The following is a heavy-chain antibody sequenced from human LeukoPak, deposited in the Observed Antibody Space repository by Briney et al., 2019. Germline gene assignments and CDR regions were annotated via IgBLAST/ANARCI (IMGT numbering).Heavy chain of an antibody. Sequence: GGSLRLSCAASGFTFSSYGMHWVRQAPGEGLEWVAVISYDGSNKYYADSVKGRFTISRDNSKNTLYLQMNSLRAEDTAVYYCARDEGSYSLDYWGQGTLVTVSS. D-gene: IGHD3-10*01. CDR3: ARDEGSYSLDY. CDR2: ISYDGSNK. CDR1: GFTFSSYG. V-gene: IGHV3-30*03. J-gene: IGHJ4*02.